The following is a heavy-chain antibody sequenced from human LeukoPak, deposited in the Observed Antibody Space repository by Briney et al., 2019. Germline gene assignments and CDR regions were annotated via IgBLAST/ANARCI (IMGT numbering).Heavy chain of an antibody. D-gene: IGHD5-12*01. Sequence: SGGSLSLSCAASGFTFNIYAMTWVGQAAGKGLQWASAITGSGGSTYYADSVKGRFTISRDNSKDTLYLRMNGLRAEDTAVYYCATLPRGPTGYVGYGGEDYWGQGTLVTVSS. V-gene: IGHV3-23*01. CDR3: ATLPRGPTGYVGYGGEDY. CDR1: GFTFNIYA. CDR2: ITGSGGST. J-gene: IGHJ4*02.